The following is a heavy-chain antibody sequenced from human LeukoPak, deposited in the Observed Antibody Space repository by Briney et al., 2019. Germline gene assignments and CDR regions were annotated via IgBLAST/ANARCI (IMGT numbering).Heavy chain of an antibody. Sequence: PGGSLRLSCAASGFTFSSYEMNWVRQAPGKGLEWVSYISSSGSTIYYADSVKGRFTISRDNAKNSMYLQMNSLRPEHTAVYYCARVAPYYDSSGYYFSHFDYWGQGTLVTVSS. CDR1: GFTFSSYE. V-gene: IGHV3-48*03. CDR3: ARVAPYYDSSGYYFSHFDY. D-gene: IGHD3-22*01. CDR2: ISSSGSTI. J-gene: IGHJ4*02.